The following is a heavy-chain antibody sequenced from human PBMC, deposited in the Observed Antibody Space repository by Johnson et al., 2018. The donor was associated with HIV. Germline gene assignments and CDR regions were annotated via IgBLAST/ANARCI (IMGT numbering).Heavy chain of an antibody. V-gene: IGHV3-7*05. CDR1: GFTFSSYW. D-gene: IGHD6-13*01. J-gene: IGHJ3*02. Sequence: EVQLVESGGGLVQPGGSLRVSCAASGFTFSSYWMSWVRQAPGKGLEWVANIKQDGSEKYYVDSVKGRFTIYRDNAKNSQYLQMNSLRAEDTAVYDCAREQDSSSLDAFDIWGKGTMVTGSS. CDR3: AREQDSSSLDAFDI. CDR2: IKQDGSEK.